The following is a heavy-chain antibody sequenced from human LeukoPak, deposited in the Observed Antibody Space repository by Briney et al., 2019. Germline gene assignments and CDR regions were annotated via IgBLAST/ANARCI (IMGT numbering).Heavy chain of an antibody. CDR3: EADVVGSSAFYFDY. CDR1: GFTFTTSA. D-gene: IGHD1-26*01. CDR2: IVVGSGNT. J-gene: IGHJ4*02. V-gene: IGHV1-58*02. Sequence: SEKVSCKASGFTFTTSAMQWVRQARGQRLEWRGWIVVGSGNTNYAQKFQERVTITRDMSTSTDYVELSSVRSDDTAVYYCEADVVGSSAFYFDYWGQGTLVTVSS.